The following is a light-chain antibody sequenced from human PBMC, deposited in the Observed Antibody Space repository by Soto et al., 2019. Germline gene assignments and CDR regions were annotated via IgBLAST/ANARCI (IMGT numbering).Light chain of an antibody. CDR3: LQDYNYPYT. J-gene: IGKJ2*01. V-gene: IGKV1-6*01. Sequence: IQLTQSPSLLSASVGDRVTITCRASQGIRSNLAWFQQKPGEAPKLLIYDASSLQSGVPSRFRGSTSGTEFTLTISSLQPDDFATYYCLQDYNYPYTFGQGTKVDIK. CDR2: DAS. CDR1: QGIRSN.